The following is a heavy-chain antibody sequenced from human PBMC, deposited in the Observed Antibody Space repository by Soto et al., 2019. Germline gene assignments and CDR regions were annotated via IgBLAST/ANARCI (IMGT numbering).Heavy chain of an antibody. CDR2: IYYSGST. V-gene: IGHV4-61*01. CDR1: CGSVSSGSYY. J-gene: IGHJ5*02. D-gene: IGHD5-18*01. CDR3: ARETVSDGYSYGWYWFDP. Sequence: PSETLSLTCTVSCGSVSSGSYYWSWIRQPPGKGLEWIGYIYYSGSTNYNPSLKSRVTISVDTSKNQFSLKLSSVTAADTAVYYCARETVSDGYSYGWYWFDPWGQGTLVTVSS.